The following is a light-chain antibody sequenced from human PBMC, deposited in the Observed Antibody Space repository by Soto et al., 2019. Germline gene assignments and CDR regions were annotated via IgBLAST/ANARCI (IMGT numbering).Light chain of an antibody. CDR3: SSYAGSNNYV. CDR1: SSDVCGYNY. CDR2: EVN. V-gene: IGLV2-8*01. J-gene: IGLJ1*01. Sequence: QSVLTQPPSASGSPGQSVTISCTGTSSDVCGYNYVSWYQQHPGKAPKLIIYEVNKRPSGVPDRFSGSKSGNTASLTVSGLQAEDEADYYCSSYAGSNNYVFGTGTKVTV.